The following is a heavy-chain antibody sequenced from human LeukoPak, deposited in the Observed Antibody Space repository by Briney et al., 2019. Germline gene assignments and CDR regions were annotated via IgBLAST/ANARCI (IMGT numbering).Heavy chain of an antibody. CDR2: ISGSGGSA. CDR3: ARAGRIEVDGTFDY. CDR1: GFTFSNYA. D-gene: IGHD6-13*01. J-gene: IGHJ4*02. V-gene: IGHV3-23*01. Sequence: GGSLRLSCAASGFTFSNYAMAWVRQAPGKGLEWVSVISGSGGSAYYADSVKGRVTISRDNSKNTRYLQMNSLRDEDTAVYYCARAGRIEVDGTFDYLGQEFLGTVSS.